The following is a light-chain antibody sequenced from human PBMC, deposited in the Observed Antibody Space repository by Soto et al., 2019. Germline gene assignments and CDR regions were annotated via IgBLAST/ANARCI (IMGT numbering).Light chain of an antibody. V-gene: IGKV3-20*01. CDR2: GAS. Sequence: EMVLTQSPGTLSLSPGERATLSCRASHSVRSSYLACYQQQPGQAPRLLIHGASSRATGMPDRFSGSWSGTDFTLTISRLEPEDFAVYYYQQSGSSPLTFGGGTKVEI. CDR1: HSVRSSY. J-gene: IGKJ4*02. CDR3: QQSGSSPLT.